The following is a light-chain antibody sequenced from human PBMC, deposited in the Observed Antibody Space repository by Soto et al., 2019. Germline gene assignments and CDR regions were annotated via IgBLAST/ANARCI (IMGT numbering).Light chain of an antibody. CDR1: SGDVGGYNY. J-gene: IGLJ1*01. CDR3: SSYTSRTFV. Sequence: QSVLTQPASVSGSPGQSITISCTGTSGDVGGYNYVSWYQQHPGKAPKLMIYDVNNRPSGVSNRFSGSKSGNTASLTISGLQAEDEADYYCSSYTSRTFVFGTGTKVTVL. CDR2: DVN. V-gene: IGLV2-14*03.